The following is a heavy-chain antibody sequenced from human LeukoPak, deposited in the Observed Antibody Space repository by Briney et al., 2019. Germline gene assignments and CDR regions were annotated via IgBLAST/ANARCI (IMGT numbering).Heavy chain of an antibody. CDR2: IKQDGSEK. Sequence: GGSLRLSCGASGFTFSRYWMSWVRQAPGKGVEWVANIKQDGSEKHYVDSVKGRFTISRDNAENSLFLQMNNLRAEDTAIYYCVNYDTTTGQSDYWGQGTLVTVSS. V-gene: IGHV3-7*01. CDR3: VNYDTTTGQSDY. D-gene: IGHD1-26*01. CDR1: GFTFSRYW. J-gene: IGHJ4*02.